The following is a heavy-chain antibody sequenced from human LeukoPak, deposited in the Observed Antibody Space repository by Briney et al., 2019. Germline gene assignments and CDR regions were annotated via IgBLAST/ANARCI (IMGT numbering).Heavy chain of an antibody. Sequence: GSLRLSCAASGFTVSSNYMSWVRQAPGKGLEWVSVIYSGGSTYYADSVKGRFTISRDNSKNTLYLQMNSLRAEDTAVYYCARFRFPGDFAYWGQGTLVTVSS. CDR2: IYSGGST. J-gene: IGHJ4*02. V-gene: IGHV3-53*01. D-gene: IGHD3-10*01. CDR1: GFTVSSNY. CDR3: ARFRFPGDFAY.